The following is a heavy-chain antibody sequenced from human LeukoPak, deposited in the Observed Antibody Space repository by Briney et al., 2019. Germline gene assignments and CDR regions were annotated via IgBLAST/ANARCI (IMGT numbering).Heavy chain of an antibody. Sequence: GGSLRLSCAASGFTFSSYSMNRVRQAPGKGLEWVSSISSSSSYIYYADSVKGRFTISRDNAKNSLYLQMNSLRAEDMALYYCAKGGGGRLIYYYYMDVWGKGTTVTVSS. CDR3: AKGGGGRLIYYYYMDV. V-gene: IGHV3-21*04. CDR2: ISSSSSYI. J-gene: IGHJ6*03. D-gene: IGHD3-16*01. CDR1: GFTFSSYS.